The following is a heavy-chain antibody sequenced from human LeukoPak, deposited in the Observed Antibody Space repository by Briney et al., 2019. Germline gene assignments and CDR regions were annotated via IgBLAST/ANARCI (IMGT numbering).Heavy chain of an antibody. D-gene: IGHD2-2*03. J-gene: IGHJ4*02. CDR3: TRDAASGYSTI. CDR1: RYSIRTTYY. CDR2: IYQSGNT. Sequence: SETLSLTCTVSRYSIRTTYYWGWIRQIPGKGLEWIGSIYQSGNTYYNPSLKGRVTISVDTSKNQFSLNLRSVTAADTALYYCTRDAASGYSTIWGQGTLVAVSS. V-gene: IGHV4-38-2*02.